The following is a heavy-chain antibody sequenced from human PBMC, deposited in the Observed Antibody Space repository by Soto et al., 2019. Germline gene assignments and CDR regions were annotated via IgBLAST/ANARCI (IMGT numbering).Heavy chain of an antibody. D-gene: IGHD5-18*01. CDR2: IYHSGST. CDR1: GGSISSGGYS. Sequence: PSETLSLTCAVSGGSISSGGYSWSWIRQPPGKGLEWIGYIYHSGSTYYNPSLKSRVTISVDRSKNQFSLKLSSVTAADTAVYYCARGYSYQYYFDYWGQGTLVTVSS. CDR3: ARGYSYQYYFDY. V-gene: IGHV4-30-2*01. J-gene: IGHJ4*02.